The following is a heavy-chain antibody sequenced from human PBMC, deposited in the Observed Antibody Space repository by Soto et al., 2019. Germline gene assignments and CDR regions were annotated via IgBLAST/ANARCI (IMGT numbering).Heavy chain of an antibody. CDR3: ARFPQTAIVGAAYFDY. CDR1: GGTFSSYI. Sequence: QVQLVQSGAEVKKPGSSVKVSCKASGGTFSSYIISWVRQAPGQGLEWMGRIIPILGIANYAQKFQGRVTITADKSTSTDYMDLSSLRSEDTAVYYCARFPQTAIVGAAYFDYWGQGTLVTVSS. CDR2: IIPILGIA. J-gene: IGHJ4*02. D-gene: IGHD1-26*01. V-gene: IGHV1-69*02.